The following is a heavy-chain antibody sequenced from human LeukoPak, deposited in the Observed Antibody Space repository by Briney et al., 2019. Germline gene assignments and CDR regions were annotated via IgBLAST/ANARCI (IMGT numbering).Heavy chain of an antibody. V-gene: IGHV3-21*01. J-gene: IGHJ4*02. CDR1: GFTFSSYS. CDR3: ARDRRYYDSSGPYYFDY. CDR2: ISSSSSYI. D-gene: IGHD3-22*01. Sequence: GGSLRLSCAASGFTFSSYSMNWVRQAPGKGLEWVSSISSSSSYIYYADSVKGRFTISRDNAKNSLYLQMNSLRAEDTAVYYCARDRRYYDSSGPYYFDYWGQGTLVTVSS.